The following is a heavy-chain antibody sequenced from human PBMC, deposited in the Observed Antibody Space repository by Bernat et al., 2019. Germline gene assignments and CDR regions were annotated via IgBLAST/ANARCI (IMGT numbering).Heavy chain of an antibody. J-gene: IGHJ3*02. CDR2: ISYDGSNK. CDR1: GFTFSSYA. V-gene: IGHV3-30-3*01. CDR3: ARPGCSSSSLDAFDI. Sequence: QLQLVESGGGVVQPGRSLRLSCAASGFTFSSYAMHWVRQAPGKGLEWVALISYDGSNKYYADSVKGRFTISRDNSKNTLYLQMNSLRAEDTAVYYCARPGCSSSSLDAFDIWGQGTMVTVSS. D-gene: IGHD6-6*01.